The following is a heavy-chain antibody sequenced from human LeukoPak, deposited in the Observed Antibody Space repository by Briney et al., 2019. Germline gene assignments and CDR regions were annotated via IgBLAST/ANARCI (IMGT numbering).Heavy chain of an antibody. V-gene: IGHV3-30-3*01. D-gene: IGHD3-3*01. Sequence: HPGGSLRLSCAASGFTFSSYAMHWVRQAPGKGLEWVAVISYDGSNKYYADSVKGRFTISRDNSKNTLYLQMNSLRAEDTAVYYCARDVPLARNYDFWSGSLDYWGQGTLVTVSS. CDR3: ARDVPLARNYDFWSGSLDY. J-gene: IGHJ4*02. CDR1: GFTFSSYA. CDR2: ISYDGSNK.